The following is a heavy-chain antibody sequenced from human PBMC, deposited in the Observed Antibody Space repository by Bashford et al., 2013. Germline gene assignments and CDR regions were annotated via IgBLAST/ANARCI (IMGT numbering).Heavy chain of an antibody. CDR2: ISGSGGYT. Sequence: VRQAPGKGLEWVSAISGSGGYTYYADSVKGRFTISRDNSKNTLYLQMNSLGAEDTAVYYCAKADSSSAWYIGLDYWGQGTLVTVSS. D-gene: IGHD6-13*01. V-gene: IGHV3-23*01. J-gene: IGHJ4*02. CDR3: AKADSSSAWYIGLDY.